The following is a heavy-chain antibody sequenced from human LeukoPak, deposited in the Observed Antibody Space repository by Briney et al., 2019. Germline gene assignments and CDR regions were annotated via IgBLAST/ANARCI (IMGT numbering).Heavy chain of an antibody. Sequence: GGSLRLSCAASGFTFSSYGMHWVRQAPGKGLEWVAFIRYDGSNKYYADSVKGRFTISRDNSKNTLYLQMNSLRAEDTAVYYCARESYGDYPPYYYYGMDVWGQGTTVTVSS. CDR1: GFTFSSYG. V-gene: IGHV3-30*02. CDR3: ARESYGDYPPYYYYGMDV. D-gene: IGHD4-17*01. CDR2: IRYDGSNK. J-gene: IGHJ6*02.